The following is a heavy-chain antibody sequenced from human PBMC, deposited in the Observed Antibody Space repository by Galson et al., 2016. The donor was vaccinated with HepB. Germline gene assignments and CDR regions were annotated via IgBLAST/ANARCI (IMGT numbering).Heavy chain of an antibody. CDR1: XXSSSNNY. V-gene: IGHV4-59*08. CDR3: ATTTRGGPRKFGMNV. D-gene: IGHD4-23*01. CDR2: XYYTGST. J-gene: IGHJ6*02. Sequence: LSLTXTVSXXSSSNNYWSWIRQPPGXGLEWIGYXYYTGSTNYNPPLKSRLTISLDASKNHCALELTSVTAADTAIYYCATTTRGGPRKFGMNVWGQGTTVTVSS.